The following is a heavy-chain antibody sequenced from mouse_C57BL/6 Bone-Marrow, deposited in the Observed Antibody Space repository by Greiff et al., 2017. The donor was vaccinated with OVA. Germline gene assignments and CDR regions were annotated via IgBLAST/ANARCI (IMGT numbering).Heavy chain of an antibody. V-gene: IGHV5-4*01. J-gene: IGHJ4*01. Sequence: EVHLVESGGGLVKPGGSLKLSCAASGFTFSSYAMSWVRQTPEKRLEWVATISDGGSYTYYPDNVKGRFTISRDNAKNNLYLQMSHLKSEDTAMYYCARGVYYYGSSYDYYAMDYWGQGTSVTVSS. CDR1: GFTFSSYA. CDR3: ARGVYYYGSSYDYYAMDY. CDR2: ISDGGSYT. D-gene: IGHD1-1*01.